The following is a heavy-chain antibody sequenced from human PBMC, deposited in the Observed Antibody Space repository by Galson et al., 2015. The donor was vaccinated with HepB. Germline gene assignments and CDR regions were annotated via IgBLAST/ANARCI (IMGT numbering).Heavy chain of an antibody. CDR2: IDSSNNYI. V-gene: IGHV3-21*01. J-gene: IGHJ4*02. D-gene: IGHD2-8*02. CDR1: GFTFSTYS. CDR3: ARAVPGNTGGLPAGY. Sequence: SLRLSCAASGFTFSTYSMNWVRQAPGKGLEWVSSIDSSNNYIYYADSLKGRFTISRDNAKNSLYLQMNSLRAEDTAVYYCARAVPGNTGGLPAGYWGQGTLVTVSS.